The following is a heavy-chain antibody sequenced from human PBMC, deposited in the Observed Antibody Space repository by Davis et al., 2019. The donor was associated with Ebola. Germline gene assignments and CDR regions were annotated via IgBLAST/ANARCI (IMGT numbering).Heavy chain of an antibody. D-gene: IGHD3-16*01. Sequence: SETLSLTCTVSGGSISSYYWSWIRQPPGKGLEWIGYIYYSGSTNYNPSLKSRVTISVDTSKNQFSLSLNSVTAADTAVYYCARTDYTRYFDYWGQGTVVTVSS. CDR2: IYYSGST. CDR1: GGSISSYY. V-gene: IGHV4-59*12. J-gene: IGHJ4*02. CDR3: ARTDYTRYFDY.